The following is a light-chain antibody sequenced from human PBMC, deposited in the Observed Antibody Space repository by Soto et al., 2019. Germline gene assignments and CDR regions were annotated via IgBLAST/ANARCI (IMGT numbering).Light chain of an antibody. CDR2: GAS. V-gene: IGKV3-20*01. CDR1: QSISTNS. CDR3: QQYGNSPLT. Sequence: EIVLTQSPGTLSLSPGERATLSCRASQSISTNSLAWYQQKPGQAPRLLISGASSRATGIPDRFSGSGSGTDFTLTISRLEPEDFAVYYCQQYGNSPLTFGQGTTVEIK. J-gene: IGKJ1*01.